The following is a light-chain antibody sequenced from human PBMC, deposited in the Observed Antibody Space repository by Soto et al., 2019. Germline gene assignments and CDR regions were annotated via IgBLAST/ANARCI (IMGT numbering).Light chain of an antibody. CDR2: DVS. CDR3: SSYTSSSTV. V-gene: IGLV2-14*01. CDR1: SSDVGGYNY. J-gene: IGLJ2*01. Sequence: QSALTQPASVSGSPGQSITISCTGTSSDVGGYNYVSWYQQHPGKAPKLMIYDVSNRPSGVYNRFSGSKSGNTASLTISGLQAEDEAEYYCSSYTSSSTVFGGGTKVTVL.